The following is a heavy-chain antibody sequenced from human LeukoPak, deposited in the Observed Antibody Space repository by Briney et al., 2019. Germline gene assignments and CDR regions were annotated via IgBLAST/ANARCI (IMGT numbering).Heavy chain of an antibody. Sequence: PGGSLRLSCAASGFTFSDYYMSWIRQAPGKGLEWVSYISSSGSTIYYADSVKGRFTISRDNAKNSLYLQMNSLRAEDTAVYYCARVRYYDFWSGYRSLGYWGQGTLVTVSS. CDR2: ISSSGSTI. V-gene: IGHV3-11*04. J-gene: IGHJ4*02. CDR1: GFTFSDYY. CDR3: ARVRYYDFWSGYRSLGY. D-gene: IGHD3-3*01.